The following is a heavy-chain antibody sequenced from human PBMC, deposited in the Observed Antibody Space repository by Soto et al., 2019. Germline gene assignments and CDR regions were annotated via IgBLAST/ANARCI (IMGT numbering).Heavy chain of an antibody. J-gene: IGHJ4*02. V-gene: IGHV6-1*01. CDR1: GDSVSSNSAA. Sequence: PSQTLSLTCAISGDSVSSNSAAWNWIRQSPSRGLEWLGRTYYRSKWYNDYAVSVKSRITINPDTSKNQFSLQLNSVTPEDTAVYYCARDADYYDSSGYYPKYYFDYWGQGTLVTVSS. CDR3: ARDADYYDSSGYYPKYYFDY. CDR2: TYYRSKWYN. D-gene: IGHD3-22*01.